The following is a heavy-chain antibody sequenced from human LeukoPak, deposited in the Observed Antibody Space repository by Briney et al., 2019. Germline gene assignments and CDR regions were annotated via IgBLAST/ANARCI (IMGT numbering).Heavy chain of an antibody. J-gene: IGHJ5*02. CDR2: ISGSGGST. Sequence: GGSLRLSCAASGFTFSSYAMSWVRQAPGKGLEWVSAISGSGGSTYYEDSVKGRFTISRDNSKNTLYLQMNSLRAEDTAVYYCAKCVMEGDWFDPWGQGTLVTVSS. CDR1: GFTFSSYA. V-gene: IGHV3-23*01. D-gene: IGHD2-8*01. CDR3: AKCVMEGDWFDP.